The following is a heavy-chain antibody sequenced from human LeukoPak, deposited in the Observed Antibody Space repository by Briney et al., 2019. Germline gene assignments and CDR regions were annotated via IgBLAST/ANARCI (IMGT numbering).Heavy chain of an antibody. Sequence: SVKVSCKASGGTFSSYAISWVRQAPGQGLEWMGRIIPILGIANYAQKFQGRVTITADKSTSTAYMELSSLRSEDTAVYYCARGVVYSSSSFDYWGQGTLVTVSS. CDR3: ARGVVYSSSSFDY. J-gene: IGHJ4*02. CDR1: GGTFSSYA. D-gene: IGHD6-13*01. CDR2: IIPILGIA. V-gene: IGHV1-69*04.